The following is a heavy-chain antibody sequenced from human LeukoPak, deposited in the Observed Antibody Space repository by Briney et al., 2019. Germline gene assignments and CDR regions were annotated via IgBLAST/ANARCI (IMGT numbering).Heavy chain of an antibody. CDR1: GGSITNYY. CDR2: IYYSGST. J-gene: IGHJ4*02. D-gene: IGHD6-13*01. CDR3: ERGQQLGY. V-gene: IGHV4-59*01. Sequence: PSETLSLTCTVAGGSITNYYWSWIRQPPGKGLEWIGYIYYSGSTNYNPSLKSRVTISVDTSKHQFSLKLSSVTAADTAVYYCERGQQLGYWGQGTLVTVSS.